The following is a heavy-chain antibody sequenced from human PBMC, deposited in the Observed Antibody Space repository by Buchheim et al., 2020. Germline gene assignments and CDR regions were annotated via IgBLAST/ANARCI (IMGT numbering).Heavy chain of an antibody. V-gene: IGHV4-34*01. Sequence: QVQLQQWGAGLLKPSETLSLTCAVYGGSFSGYYWSWIRQHPGKGLEWIGEINHSGSTNYNPSLKSRVTISVDTSKNQFSLKLSSVTAADTAVYYCARGGITIFGVVTRTGGWFDPWGQGTL. CDR1: GGSFSGYY. D-gene: IGHD3-3*01. J-gene: IGHJ5*02. CDR2: INHSGST. CDR3: ARGGITIFGVVTRTGGWFDP.